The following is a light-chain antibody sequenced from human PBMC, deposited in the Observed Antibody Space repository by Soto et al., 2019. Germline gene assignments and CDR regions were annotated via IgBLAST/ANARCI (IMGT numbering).Light chain of an antibody. CDR2: AAS. Sequence: AIRMTQSPSSFSASTGDRVTITCRASQGISSYLAWYQQKPGKAPKLLIYAASTLQSGVPSRFSGSGSGTDFTLTISCLQSEDFGTYFCQQYYSYPAGTFGQGTKVEIK. J-gene: IGKJ1*01. CDR3: QQYYSYPAGT. V-gene: IGKV1-8*01. CDR1: QGISSY.